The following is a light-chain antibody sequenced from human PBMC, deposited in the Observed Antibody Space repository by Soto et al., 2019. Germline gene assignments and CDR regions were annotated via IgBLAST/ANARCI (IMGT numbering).Light chain of an antibody. J-gene: IGLJ1*01. V-gene: IGLV2-14*01. CDR3: SSYTSSSIDYV. CDR1: SSDVGGYNY. CDR2: EVS. Sequence: QSALTQPASVSGSPGQSITISCTGTSSDVGGYNYVSWYQQHPGKAPKLMIYEVSNRPSGVSKCFSGSRSGNPASLTISGLQAEDEADYYCSSYTSSSIDYVFGTGTKLTVL.